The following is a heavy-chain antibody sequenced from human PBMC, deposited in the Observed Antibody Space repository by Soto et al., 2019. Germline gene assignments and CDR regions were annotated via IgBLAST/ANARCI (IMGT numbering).Heavy chain of an antibody. D-gene: IGHD6-13*01. V-gene: IGHV3-11*01. J-gene: IGHJ3*02. CDR3: ASKHLRDSSSCSPYAFDI. CDR2: ISSSGSTI. Sequence: QVQLVESGGGLVKPGGSLRLSCAASGFTFSDYYMSWIRQAPGKGLEWVSYISSSGSTIYYADSVKGRFTISRDNAKNSLYLQMNSLRAEDTAVYYCASKHLRDSSSCSPYAFDIWGQGTMVTVSS. CDR1: GFTFSDYY.